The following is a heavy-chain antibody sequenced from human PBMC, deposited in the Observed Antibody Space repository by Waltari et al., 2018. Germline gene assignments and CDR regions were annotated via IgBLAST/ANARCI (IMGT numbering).Heavy chain of an antibody. D-gene: IGHD3-22*01. Sequence: QVQLVQSGAEVKKPGSSVKVSCKASGGTFSSYAISWVRQAPGQGLEWMGGIIHILGTANYAQKFQGRVTITADESTSTAYMELSSLRSEDTAVYYCARDDKYYYDSSGYYHLGFDYWGQGTLVTVSS. J-gene: IGHJ4*02. CDR1: GGTFSSYA. CDR3: ARDDKYYYDSSGYYHLGFDY. CDR2: IIHILGTA. V-gene: IGHV1-69*01.